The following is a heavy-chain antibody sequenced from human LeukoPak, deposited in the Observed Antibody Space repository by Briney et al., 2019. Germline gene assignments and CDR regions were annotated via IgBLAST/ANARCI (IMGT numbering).Heavy chain of an antibody. CDR3: ARVADLVGDYYFDY. D-gene: IGHD1-26*01. CDR2: IYSGGST. J-gene: IGHJ4*02. Sequence: GGSLRLSCAASGLTASSNYMSWVRQAPGKGLEWVSVIYSGGSTYYADSVKGRFTISRDNSKNTLYLQMNSLRAEDTAVYYCARVADLVGDYYFDYWGQGTLVTVSS. V-gene: IGHV3-53*01. CDR1: GLTASSNY.